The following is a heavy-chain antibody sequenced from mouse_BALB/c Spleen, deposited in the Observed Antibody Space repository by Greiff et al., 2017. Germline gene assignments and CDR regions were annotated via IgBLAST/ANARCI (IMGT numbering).Heavy chain of an antibody. J-gene: IGHJ3*01. Sequence: EVQLQQSGAELVRPGALVKLSCKASGFNIKDYYMHWVKQRPEQGLEWIGRIDPANGNTKYDPKFQGKATITADTSSNTAYLQLSSLTSEDTAVYYCALMKGFAYWGQGTLVTVSA. CDR2: IDPANGNT. V-gene: IGHV14-1*02. D-gene: IGHD2-3*01. CDR1: GFNIKDYY. CDR3: ALMKGFAY.